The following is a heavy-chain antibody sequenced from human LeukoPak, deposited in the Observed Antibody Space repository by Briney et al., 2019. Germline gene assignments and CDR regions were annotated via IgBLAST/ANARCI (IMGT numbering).Heavy chain of an antibody. J-gene: IGHJ4*02. CDR2: ISSRSSYI. Sequence: GGSLRLSCAASGFTFSSYSMNWVRQAPGKGLEWVSSISSRSSYIYYADSVKGRFTISRDNAKNSLYLQMNSLRAEDTAVYYCARAGYDSSGYITSFDYWGQGTLVTVSS. CDR1: GFTFSSYS. V-gene: IGHV3-21*01. D-gene: IGHD3-22*01. CDR3: ARAGYDSSGYITSFDY.